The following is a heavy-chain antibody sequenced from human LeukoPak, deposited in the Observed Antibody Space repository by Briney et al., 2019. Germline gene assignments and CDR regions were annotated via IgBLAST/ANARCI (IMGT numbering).Heavy chain of an antibody. J-gene: IGHJ6*03. CDR1: GGTFSSYA. V-gene: IGHV1-69*05. Sequence: SVKVSCKASGGTFSSYAISWVRQAPGQGLEWMGGIIPIFGTANYAQKFQGRVTITTDESTSTAYMELSSLRSEDTAVYYCARDERFLEWLTPNYYYYMDVWGKGTTVTVSS. CDR2: IIPIFGTA. D-gene: IGHD3-3*01. CDR3: ARDERFLEWLTPNYYYYMDV.